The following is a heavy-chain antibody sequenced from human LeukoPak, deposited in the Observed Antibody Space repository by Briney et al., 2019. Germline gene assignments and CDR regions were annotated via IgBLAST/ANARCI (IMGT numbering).Heavy chain of an antibody. CDR1: GFTFGGYA. Sequence: GGSLRLSCAASGFTFGGYALHWVRQAPGKGLEWVSLISGGGGSTYYADSVKGRFTISRDNSKNSLYLHMNSLRTEDTALYYCAKDALPGYCSSTSCLAPWYYGMDVWGQGTTVTVSS. V-gene: IGHV3-43*02. J-gene: IGHJ6*02. D-gene: IGHD2-2*01. CDR3: AKDALPGYCSSTSCLAPWYYGMDV. CDR2: ISGGGGST.